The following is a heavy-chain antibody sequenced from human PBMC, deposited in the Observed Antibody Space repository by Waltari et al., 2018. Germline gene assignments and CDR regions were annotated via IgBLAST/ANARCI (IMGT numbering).Heavy chain of an antibody. J-gene: IGHJ4*02. CDR3: ARDGEGPGFFDY. CDR1: GGSISSGSYY. Sequence: QVQLQESGPGLVKPSQTLSLTCTVSGGSISSGSYYWSWIRQPAGKGLEWIGRIYTSGSTNYNPSLKSRVTISVDTSKNQFSLKLSSVTAADTAVYYCARDGEGPGFFDYWGQGTLVTVSS. V-gene: IGHV4-61*02. CDR2: IYTSGST. D-gene: IGHD3-10*01.